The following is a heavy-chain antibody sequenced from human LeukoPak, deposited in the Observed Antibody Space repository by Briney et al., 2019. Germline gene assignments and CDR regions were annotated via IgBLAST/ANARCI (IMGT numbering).Heavy chain of an antibody. D-gene: IGHD2/OR15-2a*01. Sequence: PGRSLRLSCAASGFTFSSYAMHWVRQAPGKGLEWVAVISYDGSNKYYADSVKGRFTISRDNSKNTLCLQMNSLRAEDTAVYYCARDSKEYYYYYYGMDVWGQGTTVTVSS. CDR1: GFTFSSYA. J-gene: IGHJ6*02. V-gene: IGHV3-30*04. CDR3: ARDSKEYYYYYYGMDV. CDR2: ISYDGSNK.